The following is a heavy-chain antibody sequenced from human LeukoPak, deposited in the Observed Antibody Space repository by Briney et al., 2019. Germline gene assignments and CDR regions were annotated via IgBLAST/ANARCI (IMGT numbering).Heavy chain of an antibody. V-gene: IGHV1-18*04. CDR2: ISPYNGNT. Sequence: ASVKVSCKASGYTFTSYGISWVRQAPGQGLEWMGSISPYNGNTNYTERLQGRVIMTTDTSTCTAYMELRSLRSDDTAVFYCARDQYDYTWGSYRPYFDSWGQGTLVTVSS. J-gene: IGHJ4*02. D-gene: IGHD3-16*02. CDR1: GYTFTSYG. CDR3: ARDQYDYTWGSYRPYFDS.